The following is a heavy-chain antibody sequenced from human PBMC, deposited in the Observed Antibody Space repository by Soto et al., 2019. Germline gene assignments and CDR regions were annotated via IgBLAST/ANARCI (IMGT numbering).Heavy chain of an antibody. CDR2: ISGSGGST. CDR1: GFTFSSYA. CDR3: AKEELSHSRLEWLLGGILFDY. D-gene: IGHD3-3*01. J-gene: IGHJ4*02. V-gene: IGHV3-23*01. Sequence: GGSLRLSCAASGFTFSSYAMSWVRQAPGKGLEWVSAISGSGGSTYYAESVKGRFTISRDNSKNTLYLQMNSLRAADTAVYYCAKEELSHSRLEWLLGGILFDYWGQGTLVTVSS.